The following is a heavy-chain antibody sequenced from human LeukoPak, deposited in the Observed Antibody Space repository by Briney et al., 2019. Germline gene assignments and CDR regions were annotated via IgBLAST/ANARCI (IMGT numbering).Heavy chain of an antibody. Sequence: SVKVSCKVSGYTLTELSMHWVRQAPGKGLEWMGGFDPEDGETIYAQKFQGRVTMTEDTSTDTAYMELSSLRSEDTAVYYCATIPRHYYDSSGYYYFDYWGQGTLVTVSS. CDR1: GYTLTELS. D-gene: IGHD3-22*01. CDR3: ATIPRHYYDSSGYYYFDY. CDR2: FDPEDGET. J-gene: IGHJ4*02. V-gene: IGHV1-24*01.